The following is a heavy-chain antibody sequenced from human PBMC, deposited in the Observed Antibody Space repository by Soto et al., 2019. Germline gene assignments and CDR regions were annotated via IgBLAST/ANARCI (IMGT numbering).Heavy chain of an antibody. Sequence: EVQLVESGGGLVQPGGSLRLSCAASGFTFTTYWMSWVRQAPGKGLEWVAKISQDGSEKYYVDSVMGRFTISRDNAKNSVHLQMNPLRVEDTAVFFCARAIYSSAWSGYWGQGTLVTVSS. CDR2: ISQDGSEK. D-gene: IGHD6-19*01. V-gene: IGHV3-7*01. CDR1: GFTFTTYW. J-gene: IGHJ4*02. CDR3: ARAIYSSAWSGY.